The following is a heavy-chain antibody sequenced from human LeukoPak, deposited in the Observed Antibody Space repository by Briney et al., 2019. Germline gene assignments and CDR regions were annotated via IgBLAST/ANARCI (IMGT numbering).Heavy chain of an antibody. J-gene: IGHJ5*02. Sequence: GASVKVSCKASGYTFTSYGISWVRQAPGQGLEWMGWISAYNGNTNYAQKLQGRVTMTTDTSTSTAYMELRSLRSDDTAVYYCARDLSIRWFGESGGWFDPWGQGTLVTVSS. D-gene: IGHD3-10*01. CDR2: ISAYNGNT. CDR3: ARDLSIRWFGESGGWFDP. CDR1: GYTFTSYG. V-gene: IGHV1-18*01.